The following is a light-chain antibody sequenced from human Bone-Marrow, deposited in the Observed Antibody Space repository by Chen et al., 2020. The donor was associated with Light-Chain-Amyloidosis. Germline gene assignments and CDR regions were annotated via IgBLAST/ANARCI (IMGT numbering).Light chain of an antibody. CDR1: QTISSNY. CDR2: GSS. CDR3: QQYGTSPLT. J-gene: IGKJ4*01. Sequence: EIVLTQSPGTLSLSPGEGANLSCRASQTISSNYLTWYQQKFGQAPRLLMYGSSNRATGIPDRFTGSGSGTDFTLTINRLEPEDFAMYYCQQYGTSPLTFGGGTKVEIK. V-gene: IGKV3-20*01.